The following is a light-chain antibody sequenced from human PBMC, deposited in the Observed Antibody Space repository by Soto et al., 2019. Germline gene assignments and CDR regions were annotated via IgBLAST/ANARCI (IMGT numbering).Light chain of an antibody. CDR3: LSFDSSLSVV. Sequence: QSVLTQPPSVSGAPGQRVTISCTGSSSNIGAGYDVHWYQQLPGRAPKLLIYGNTNRPSVVPDRFSGSKSGTSASLAITGLQAEDEADYYSLSFDSSLSVVFRGGTKLTVL. V-gene: IGLV1-40*01. CDR1: SSNIGAGYD. CDR2: GNT. J-gene: IGLJ2*01.